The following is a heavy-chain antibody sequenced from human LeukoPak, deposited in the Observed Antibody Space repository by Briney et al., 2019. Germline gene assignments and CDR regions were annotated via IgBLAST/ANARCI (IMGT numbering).Heavy chain of an antibody. CDR1: GYRSTSYW. CDR3: ARRGVYATSPFDY. Sequence: GESLKISCKGSGYRSTSYWIGWVRQMPGEGLEWMAIIYPGDSDTRYSPSFQGQVTISADKSISTAYLQWSSLKASDAAMYYCARRGVYATSPFDYWGQGTLVTVSS. J-gene: IGHJ4*02. V-gene: IGHV5-51*01. D-gene: IGHD2-8*01. CDR2: IYPGDSDT.